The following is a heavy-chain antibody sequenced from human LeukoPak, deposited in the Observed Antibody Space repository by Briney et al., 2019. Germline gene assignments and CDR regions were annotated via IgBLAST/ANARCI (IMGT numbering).Heavy chain of an antibody. CDR1: GFTFSSYS. Sequence: GGSLRLSCAASGFTFSSYSMNWVRQAPGKGLEWVSSISSSSSYIYYADSVRGRFTISRDNSKNTLYLHMNSLRAEDAAVYYCAKHGRSDYDYVWGSSDFWGQGTLVTVSS. V-gene: IGHV3-21*04. J-gene: IGHJ4*02. D-gene: IGHD3-16*01. CDR2: ISSSSSYI. CDR3: AKHGRSDYDYVWGSSDF.